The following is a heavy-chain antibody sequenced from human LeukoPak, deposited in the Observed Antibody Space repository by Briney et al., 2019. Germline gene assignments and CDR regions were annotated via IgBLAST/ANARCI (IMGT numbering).Heavy chain of an antibody. CDR3: AKDHTISWASFDP. CDR2: INNSGST. J-gene: IGHJ5*02. Sequence: PSETLSLSCAAYGGTFSGYDLSWIRQPPGKGLEWIGEINNSGSTNYNPSLKSRVTISVDTSKNQFFLKLSSVTAADPAVYYCAKDHTISWASFDPWGQGTLVTVSS. V-gene: IGHV4-34*08. CDR1: GGTFSGYD. D-gene: IGHD6-13*01.